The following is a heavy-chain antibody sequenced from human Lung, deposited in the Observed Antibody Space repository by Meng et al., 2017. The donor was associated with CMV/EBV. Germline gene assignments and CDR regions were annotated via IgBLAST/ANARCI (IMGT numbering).Heavy chain of an antibody. CDR1: GGSISSGDYY. Sequence: QVQLQESGPGLVKPSXXLSLTCXVSGGSISSGDYYWSWIRQPPGKGLEWIGYIYYSGSTYYNPSLKSRVTISVDTSKNQFSLKLSSVTAADTAVYYCARGGITGTVDWFDPRGQGTLVTVSS. J-gene: IGHJ5*02. V-gene: IGHV4-30-4*08. CDR3: ARGGITGTVDWFDP. D-gene: IGHD1-20*01. CDR2: IYYSGST.